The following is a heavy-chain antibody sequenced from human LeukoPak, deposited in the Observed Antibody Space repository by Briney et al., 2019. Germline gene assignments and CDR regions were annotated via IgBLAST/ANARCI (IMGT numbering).Heavy chain of an antibody. D-gene: IGHD3-3*01. J-gene: IGHJ4*02. CDR3: AKGNDFWSGYLDY. CDR2: ISGSGGST. V-gene: IGHV3-23*01. Sequence: GGSLRLSCAASGFTFSSYAMSWVRQAPGKGPEWVSAISGSGGSTYYADSVKGRFTISRDNSKNTLYLQMNSLRAEDTAVYYCAKGNDFWSGYLDYWGQGTLVTVSS. CDR1: GFTFSSYA.